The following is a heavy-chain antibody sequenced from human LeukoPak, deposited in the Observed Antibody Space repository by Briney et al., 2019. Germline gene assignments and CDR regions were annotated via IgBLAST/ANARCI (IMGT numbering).Heavy chain of an antibody. CDR3: ARVPGGSYSYYYYYYMDV. CDR1: GGSISSSDYY. CDR2: IYYSGST. D-gene: IGHD1-26*01. Sequence: SETLSLTCTVSGGSISSSDYYWGWIRQPPGKGLEWIGYIYYSGSTNYNPSLKSRVTISVDTSKNQFSLKLSSVTAADTAVYYCARVPGGSYSYYYYYYMDVWGKGTTVTISS. J-gene: IGHJ6*03. V-gene: IGHV4-61*05.